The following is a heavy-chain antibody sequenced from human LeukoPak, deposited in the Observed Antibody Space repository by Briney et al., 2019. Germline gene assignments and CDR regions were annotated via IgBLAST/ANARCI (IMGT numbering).Heavy chain of an antibody. CDR2: IYYSGST. J-gene: IGHJ4*02. CDR3: ARDKLRGLDY. CDR1: GGSISSGGYY. V-gene: IGHV4-31*03. Sequence: PSQTLSLICTVSGGSISSGGYYWSWIRQHPGKGLEWIGYIYYSGSTYYNPSLKSRVTISVDTSKNQFSLKLSSVTAADTAVYYCARDKLRGLDYWGQGTLVTVSS. D-gene: IGHD3-10*01.